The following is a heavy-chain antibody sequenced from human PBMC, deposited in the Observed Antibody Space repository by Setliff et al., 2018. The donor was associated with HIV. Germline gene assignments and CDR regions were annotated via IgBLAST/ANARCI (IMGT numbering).Heavy chain of an antibody. CDR1: GFTFSSYG. J-gene: IGHJ4*02. CDR2: IRYDGSNK. Sequence: GSLRLSCAASGFTFSSYGMHWVRQAPGKGLEWVAFIRYDGSNKYYADSVKGRFTISRDNSKNTLYLQMNSLRAEDTAVYYCAKAPEADDSGYAGDYWGQGTLVTV. D-gene: IGHD5-12*01. CDR3: AKAPEADDSGYAGDY. V-gene: IGHV3-30*02.